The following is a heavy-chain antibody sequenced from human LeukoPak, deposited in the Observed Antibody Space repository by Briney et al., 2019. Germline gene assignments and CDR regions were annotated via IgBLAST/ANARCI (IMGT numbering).Heavy chain of an antibody. Sequence: GGSLRLSCAASGFTFSNYARHWVRQPTGRGLVWVSRINERCADSMYAESVKGSLNISRDNVKNTVYIQMNSLRAEDTAVYYCVREATLWTLDWWGQGTLVSVSS. CDR1: GFTFSNYA. D-gene: IGHD1-1*01. CDR3: VREATLWTLDW. J-gene: IGHJ4*02. V-gene: IGHV3-74*03. CDR2: INERCADS.